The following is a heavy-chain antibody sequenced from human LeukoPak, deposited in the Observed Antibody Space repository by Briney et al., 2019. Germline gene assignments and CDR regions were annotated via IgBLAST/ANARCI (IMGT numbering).Heavy chain of an antibody. V-gene: IGHV3-30-3*01. J-gene: IGHJ4*02. D-gene: IGHD3-22*01. CDR2: ISYDGSNK. CDR1: GFTFSSYA. CDR3: ARDIGNYYDSSGLTYYFDY. Sequence: GALRLSCAASGFTFSSYAMHWVRQAPGKGLEWVAVISYDGSNKYYADSVKGRFTISRDNSKNTLYLQMNSLRAEDTAVYYCARDIGNYYDSSGLTYYFDYWGQGTLVTVSS.